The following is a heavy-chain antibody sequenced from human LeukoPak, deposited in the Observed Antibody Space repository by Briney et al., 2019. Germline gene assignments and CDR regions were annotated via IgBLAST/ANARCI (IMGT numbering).Heavy chain of an antibody. J-gene: IGHJ4*02. CDR1: GFTFSSYA. Sequence: GGSLRLSCAASGFTFSSYAMSWVRQAPGKGLEWVSAISGSGGSTYYADSVKGRFTISRDNSKNTLYLQMNSLRAEDTAVYYCAKGRFESSGWCNRVDYWGQGTLVTVSS. D-gene: IGHD6-19*01. CDR2: ISGSGGST. V-gene: IGHV3-23*01. CDR3: AKGRFESSGWCNRVDY.